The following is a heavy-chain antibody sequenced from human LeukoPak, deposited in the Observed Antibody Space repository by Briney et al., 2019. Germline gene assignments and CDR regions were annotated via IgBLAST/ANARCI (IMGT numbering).Heavy chain of an antibody. Sequence: GGSLRLSCSSTEFSFSSYSMNWVRQAPGKGLEWVSYISSSSSTIYYADSVKGRFTISRDNAKNSPYLQMNSLRDEDTAVYYCARDQWGFDYWGQGTLVTVSS. J-gene: IGHJ4*02. D-gene: IGHD2-8*01. CDR1: EFSFSSYS. V-gene: IGHV3-48*02. CDR2: ISSSSSTI. CDR3: ARDQWGFDY.